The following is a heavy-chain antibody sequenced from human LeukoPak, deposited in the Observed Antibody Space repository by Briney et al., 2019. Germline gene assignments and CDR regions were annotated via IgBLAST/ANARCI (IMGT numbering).Heavy chain of an antibody. J-gene: IGHJ5*02. Sequence: PSETLSLTCTVSGGSISSYYWSWIRQPAGKGLEWIGRIYTSGSTNYNPSLKSRVTMSVDTSKNQFSLKLSSVTAADTAAYYCARDGSGSYYNEFDPWGQGTLVTVSS. CDR3: ARDGSGSYYNEFDP. CDR1: GGSISSYY. CDR2: IYTSGST. D-gene: IGHD3-10*01. V-gene: IGHV4-4*07.